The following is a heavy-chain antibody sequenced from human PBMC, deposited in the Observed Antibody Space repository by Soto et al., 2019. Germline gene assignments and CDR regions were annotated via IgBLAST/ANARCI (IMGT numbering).Heavy chain of an antibody. Sequence: SETLSLTCAVYGGPFSGYYWSWIRQPPGKGLEWIGEINHSGSTNYNPSLKSRVTISVDTSKNQFSLKLSSVTAADTAVYHCARGLKGSSWYYYYYYGMDVWGQGTTVT. D-gene: IGHD6-13*01. CDR3: ARGLKGSSWYYYYYYGMDV. V-gene: IGHV4-34*01. CDR2: INHSGST. J-gene: IGHJ6*02. CDR1: GGPFSGYY.